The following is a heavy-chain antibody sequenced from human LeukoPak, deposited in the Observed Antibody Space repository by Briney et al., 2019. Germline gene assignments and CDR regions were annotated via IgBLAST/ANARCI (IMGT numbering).Heavy chain of an antibody. V-gene: IGHV3-11*01. J-gene: IGHJ4*02. CDR1: AFTFSDYY. CDR2: ISSSGSTI. CDR3: ARVLSSGWYYFDY. Sequence: KPGGSLRLSCAASAFTFSDYYMSWIRQAPGKGLEWVSYISSSGSTIYYADSVKGRFTISRDNAKNSLYLQMNSLRAEDTAVYYCARVLSSGWYYFDYWGQGTMVTVSS. D-gene: IGHD6-19*01.